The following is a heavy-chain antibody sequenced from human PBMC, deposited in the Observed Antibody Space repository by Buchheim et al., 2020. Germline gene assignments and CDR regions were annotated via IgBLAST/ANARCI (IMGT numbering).Heavy chain of an antibody. CDR2: INPKVGGT. V-gene: IGHV1-2*04. J-gene: IGHJ6*02. D-gene: IGHD4-11*01. Sequence: QVQLVQSGAEVKKPGASVKVSCKASGYRFTAYSVHWVRQAPGQGLEWMGWINPKVGGTKSAQKFQGWVTITRDNSISTADMELSQLTPDDTAVYYCVSDHYSNCTPERYGLDVWGQGTT. CDR1: GYRFTAYS. CDR3: VSDHYSNCTPERYGLDV.